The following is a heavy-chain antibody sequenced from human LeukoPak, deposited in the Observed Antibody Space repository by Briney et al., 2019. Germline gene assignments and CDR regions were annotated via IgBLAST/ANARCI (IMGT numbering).Heavy chain of an antibody. CDR1: GVSISSGGYS. CDR3: ARGGFGELLYFDY. V-gene: IGHV4-30-2*01. CDR2: IYHSGST. J-gene: IGHJ4*02. Sequence: SGTLPLTCAVSGVSISSGGYSWSWIRQPPGKGLEWIGYIYHSGSTYYNPSLKSRVTTSVDRSKNQFSLKLSSVTAADTAVYYCARGGFGELLYFDYWGQGTLVTVSS. D-gene: IGHD3-10*01.